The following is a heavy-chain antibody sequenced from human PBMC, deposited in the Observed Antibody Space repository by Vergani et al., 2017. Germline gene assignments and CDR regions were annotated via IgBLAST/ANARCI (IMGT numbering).Heavy chain of an antibody. V-gene: IGHV4-31*03. CDR2: IYYSGST. Sequence: QVQLQESGPGLVKPSQTLSLTCTVSGGSISSGGYYWSWIRQHPGKGLEWIGYIYYSGSTYYNPSLKRRVTISVDTSKNQFSLKLSSVTAADTAVYYCARDSPMSGGSVDAFDIWGQGTMVTVSS. CDR1: GGSISSGGYY. D-gene: IGHD2-15*01. CDR3: ARDSPMSGGSVDAFDI. J-gene: IGHJ3*02.